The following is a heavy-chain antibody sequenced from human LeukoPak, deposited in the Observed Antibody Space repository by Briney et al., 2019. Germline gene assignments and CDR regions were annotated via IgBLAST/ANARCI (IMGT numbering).Heavy chain of an antibody. CDR1: GGTFSSYA. CDR2: IIPILGIA. V-gene: IGHV1-69*04. CDR3: ASPFRYYYGLDV. Sequence: SVKVSCKASGGTFSSYAISWVRQAPGQGLEWMGRIIPILGIANYAQKFQGRVTITADKSTSTAYMELSSLRSEDTAVYYCASPFRYYYGLDVWGQGTTVTVSS. D-gene: IGHD2/OR15-2a*01. J-gene: IGHJ6*02.